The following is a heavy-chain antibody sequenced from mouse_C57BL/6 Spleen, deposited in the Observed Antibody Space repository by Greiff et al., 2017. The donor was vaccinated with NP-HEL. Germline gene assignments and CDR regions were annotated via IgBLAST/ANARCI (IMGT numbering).Heavy chain of an antibody. CDR2: ISGGGGNT. J-gene: IGHJ2*01. V-gene: IGHV5-9*01. CDR3: ARHGSPYYFDY. D-gene: IGHD1-1*02. Sequence: EVMLVESGGGLVKPGGSLKLSCAASGFTFSSYTMSWVRQTPEKRLEWVATISGGGGNTYYPDSVKGRFTISRDNAKNTLYLQMSSLRSEDTALYYCARHGSPYYFDYWGQGTTLTVSS. CDR1: GFTFSSYT.